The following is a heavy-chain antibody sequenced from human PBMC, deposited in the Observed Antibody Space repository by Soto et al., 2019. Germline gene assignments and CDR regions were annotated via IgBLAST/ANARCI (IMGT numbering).Heavy chain of an antibody. V-gene: IGHV4-61*01. CDR2: IYYSGST. CDR3: ARVLSQRGYRYFQH. CDR1: GGSVSSGSYY. J-gene: IGHJ1*01. Sequence: SETLSLTCTVSGGSVSSGSYYWSWIRQPPGEGLEWIGYIYYSGSTNYNPSLKSRVTISVDTSKNQFSLKLSSVTAADTAVYYCARVLSQRGYRYFQHWGQGTLVTVSS. D-gene: IGHD2-15*01.